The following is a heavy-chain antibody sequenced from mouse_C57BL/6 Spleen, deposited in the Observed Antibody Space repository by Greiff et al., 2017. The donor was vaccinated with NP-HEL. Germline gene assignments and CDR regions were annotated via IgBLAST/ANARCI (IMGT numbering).Heavy chain of an antibody. CDR2: ISYDGSN. D-gene: IGHD2-4*01. V-gene: IGHV3-6*01. J-gene: IGHJ3*01. CDR1: GYSITSGYY. CDR3: ARYDYDRKGFAY. Sequence: EVQLQESGPGLVKPSQSLSLTCSVTGYSITSGYYWYWIRQFPGNKLEWMGYISYDGSNNYNPSLKNRISITRDTSKNQFFLKLNSVTTEDTATYYCARYDYDRKGFAYWGQGTLVTVSA.